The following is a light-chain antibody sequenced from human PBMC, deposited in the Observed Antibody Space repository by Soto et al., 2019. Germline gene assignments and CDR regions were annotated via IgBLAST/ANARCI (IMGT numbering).Light chain of an antibody. CDR2: LGS. J-gene: IGKJ4*01. V-gene: IGKV2-28*01. Sequence: EIVLTQSPPSLPVTPGEPASIACRSSQSLLHSNGYNYLDWYLQKPGQSPQPQIFLGSNGASGVPDRFSGSGSGTDFTLKISRVEAEDVGVYYCMQALQTPTFGGGTKVEIK. CDR1: QSLLHSNGYNY. CDR3: MQALQTPT.